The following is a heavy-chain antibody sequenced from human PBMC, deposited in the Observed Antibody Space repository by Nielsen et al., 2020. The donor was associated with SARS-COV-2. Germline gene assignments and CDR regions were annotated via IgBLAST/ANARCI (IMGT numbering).Heavy chain of an antibody. Sequence: WVRQAPGQGLERMGIINPSGGGTSYAQKFQGRVTMTRDTSTSTVYMELSSLRSEDTAVYYCARDGGSYGFDYWGQGTLVTVSS. D-gene: IGHD3-16*01. CDR2: INPSGGGT. V-gene: IGHV1-46*01. J-gene: IGHJ4*02. CDR3: ARDGGSYGFDY.